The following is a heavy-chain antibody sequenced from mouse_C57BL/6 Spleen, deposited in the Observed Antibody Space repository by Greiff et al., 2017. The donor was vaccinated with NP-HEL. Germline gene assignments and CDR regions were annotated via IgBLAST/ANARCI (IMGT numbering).Heavy chain of an antibody. J-gene: IGHJ4*01. V-gene: IGHV1-50*01. CDR3: ARGEGNYPMDY. Sequence: QVQLQQSGAELVKPGASVKLSCKASGYTFTSYWMQWVKQRPGQGLEWIGEIDPSDSYTNYNQKFKGKATLTVDTSSSTAYMQLSSLTSEDSAVYYCARGEGNYPMDYWGQGTSVTVSS. CDR1: GYTFTSYW. D-gene: IGHD2-1*01. CDR2: IDPSDSYT.